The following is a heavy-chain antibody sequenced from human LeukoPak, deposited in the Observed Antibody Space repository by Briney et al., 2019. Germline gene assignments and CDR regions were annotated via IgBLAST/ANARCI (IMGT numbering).Heavy chain of an antibody. CDR2: IYYSGST. V-gene: IGHV4-59*08. CDR3: ARQVYHGWELLLGPFDY. Sequence: SETLSLTCTVSGGSISSYYWSWIRQPPGKGLEWIGYIYYSGSTNYNPSLKSRVTISVDTSKNQFSLKLSSVTAADTAVYYCARQVYHGWELLLGPFDYWGQGTLVTVSS. CDR1: GGSISSYY. J-gene: IGHJ4*02. D-gene: IGHD1-26*01.